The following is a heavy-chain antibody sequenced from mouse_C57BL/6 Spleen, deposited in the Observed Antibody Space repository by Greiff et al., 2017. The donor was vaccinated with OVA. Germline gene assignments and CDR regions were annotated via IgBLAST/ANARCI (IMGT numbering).Heavy chain of an antibody. CDR1: GYTFTEYT. CDR3: ARHEDYDYDGYFDY. J-gene: IGHJ2*01. V-gene: IGHV1-62-2*01. CDR2: FYPGSGSI. Sequence: VKVVESGAELVKPGASVKLSCKASGYTFTEYTIHWVKQRSGQGLEWIGWFYPGSGSIKYNEKFKDKATLTADKSSSTVYMELSRLTSEDSAVYFCARHEDYDYDGYFDYWGQGTTLTVSS. D-gene: IGHD2-4*01.